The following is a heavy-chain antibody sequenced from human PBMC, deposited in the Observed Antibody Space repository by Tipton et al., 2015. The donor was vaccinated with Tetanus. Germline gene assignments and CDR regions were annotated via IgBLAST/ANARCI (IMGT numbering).Heavy chain of an antibody. CDR3: ARGIGRGGYYPFDY. V-gene: IGHV3-23*01. Sequence: SLRLSCAASGFTFSNFAMNWVRQSPLRGLEWVSGISGSGDETHYADSVKGRFTVSRDNSKNTLFLEMNSLRVEDTAVYYCARGIGRGGYYPFDYWGQGTLVTVSS. J-gene: IGHJ4*02. CDR1: GFTFSNFA. D-gene: IGHD3-3*01. CDR2: ISGSGDET.